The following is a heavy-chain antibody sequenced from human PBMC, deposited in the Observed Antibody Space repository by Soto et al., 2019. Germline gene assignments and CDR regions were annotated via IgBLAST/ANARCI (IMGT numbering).Heavy chain of an antibody. CDR1: GYTFTGYY. V-gene: IGHV1-2*04. Sequence: ASVKVSWKASGYTFTGYYMHWVRQAPGQGLEWMGWINPNSGGTNYAQKFQGWVTMTRDTSISTAYMELSRLRSDDTAVYYCAREAMVRGVTKYYFDYWGQGTLVTVSS. CDR2: INPNSGGT. J-gene: IGHJ4*02. CDR3: AREAMVRGVTKYYFDY. D-gene: IGHD3-10*01.